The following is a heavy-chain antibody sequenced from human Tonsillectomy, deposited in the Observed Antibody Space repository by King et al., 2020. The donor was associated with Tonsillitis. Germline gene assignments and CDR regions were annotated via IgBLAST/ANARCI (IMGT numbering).Heavy chain of an antibody. Sequence: VQLVESGGGLVKPGGSLRLSCAASGFTFSNYYMSWIRQAPGKGLEWVSYISSSSSYTNYADSVKGRFTISRDNAKNSLYLQMNSLRAEDTAVYYCARDRYYYDSSGYPPGYWGQGTLVTVSS. J-gene: IGHJ4*02. CDR1: GFTFSNYY. CDR2: ISSSSSYT. V-gene: IGHV3-11*05. CDR3: ARDRYYYDSSGYPPGY. D-gene: IGHD3-22*01.